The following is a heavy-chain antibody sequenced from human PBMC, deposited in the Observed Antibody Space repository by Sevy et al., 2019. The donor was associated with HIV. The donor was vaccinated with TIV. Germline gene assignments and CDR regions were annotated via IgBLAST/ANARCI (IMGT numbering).Heavy chain of an antibody. V-gene: IGHV2-5*02. CDR3: AHRRVYGPIDY. CDR1: GFSLSTSGVG. D-gene: IGHD4-17*01. J-gene: IGHJ4*02. CDR2: LYWDDDE. Sequence: SGPTLVKPTQTLTLTCTFSGFSLSTSGVGVGWIRQPPGKALEWLALLYWDDDERYSPALKSRLTITKDTSKNQVVLIMTNMDPVDTATYYCAHRRVYGPIDYWGQGTLVTVSS.